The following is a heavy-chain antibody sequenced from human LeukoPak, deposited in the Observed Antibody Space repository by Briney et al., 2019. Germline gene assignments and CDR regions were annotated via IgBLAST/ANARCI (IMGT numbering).Heavy chain of an antibody. V-gene: IGHV4-61*01. CDR1: GGSVSSGSYY. CDR3: ARDRGWATVTSTYWYFDL. CDR2: IYNSGST. D-gene: IGHD4-17*01. Sequence: SETLSLTCTVSGGSVSSGSYYWSWIRQPPGTGLEWIGYIYNSGSTNYNPSLKSRVSISVDTSKNQFSLKLTSVTAADTAVYYCARDRGWATVTSTYWYFDLWGRGTLVTVSS. J-gene: IGHJ2*01.